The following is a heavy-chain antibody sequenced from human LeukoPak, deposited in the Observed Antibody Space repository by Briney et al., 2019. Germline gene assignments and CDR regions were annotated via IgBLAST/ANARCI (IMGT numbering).Heavy chain of an antibody. CDR3: AKDQAVIIKYYFDY. V-gene: IGHV3-23*01. CDR1: GFTFSSYA. J-gene: IGHJ4*02. D-gene: IGHD3-3*01. Sequence: GGSLRLSCAASGFTFSSYAMSWVRQAPGKGLEWVSGISGSGDSTYNADSVKGRFSISRDNSKNTLYLQMNSPRAEDTAVYYCAKDQAVIIKYYFDYWGQGTLVTVSS. CDR2: ISGSGDST.